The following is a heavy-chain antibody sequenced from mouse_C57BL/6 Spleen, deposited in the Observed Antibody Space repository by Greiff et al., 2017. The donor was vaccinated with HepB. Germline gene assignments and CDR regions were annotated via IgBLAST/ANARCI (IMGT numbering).Heavy chain of an antibody. V-gene: IGHV2-9-1*01. Sequence: VMLVESGPGLVAPSQSLSIPCTVSGFSLTSYAISWVRQPPGKGLEWLGVIWTGGGTNYNSALKSRLSISKDNSKSQVFLKMNSLQTDDTARYYCARTHYDYDDGFAYWGQGTLVTVSA. CDR2: IWTGGGT. J-gene: IGHJ3*01. D-gene: IGHD2-4*01. CDR1: GFSLTSYA. CDR3: ARTHYDYDDGFAY.